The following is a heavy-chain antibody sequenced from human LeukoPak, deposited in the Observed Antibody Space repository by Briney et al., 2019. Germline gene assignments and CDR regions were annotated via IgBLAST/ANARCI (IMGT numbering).Heavy chain of an antibody. J-gene: IGHJ3*02. CDR2: ISAYNGNT. CDR1: GYTFTSNG. D-gene: IGHD3-22*01. Sequence: ASVKVSCKASGYTFTSNGISWVRQAPGQGLEWMGWISAYNGNTNYEQKLQGRVTMTTDTSTSTAYMELRSLRTDDTAVYNCASLKNSYDSSGYLVTDAFDIWGQGTMVTVSS. V-gene: IGHV1-18*01. CDR3: ASLKNSYDSSGYLVTDAFDI.